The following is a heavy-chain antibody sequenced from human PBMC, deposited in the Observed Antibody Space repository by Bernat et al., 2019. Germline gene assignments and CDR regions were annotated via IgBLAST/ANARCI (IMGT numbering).Heavy chain of an antibody. J-gene: IGHJ4*02. Sequence: QVQLVQSGAEVKKPGSSVKVSCKASGGTFSSYAISWVRQAPGQGLEWMGGIIPIFGTANYAQKFQGRVTITADKSTSTAYMELSSLRSEDTAMYYCARDFPILYGDSQGKEDDYWGQGTLVTVSS. CDR1: GGTFSSYA. CDR2: IIPIFGTA. D-gene: IGHD4-17*01. CDR3: ARDFPILYGDSQGKEDDY. V-gene: IGHV1-69*06.